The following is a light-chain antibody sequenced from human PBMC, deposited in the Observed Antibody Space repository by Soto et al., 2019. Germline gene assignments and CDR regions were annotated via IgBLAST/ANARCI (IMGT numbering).Light chain of an antibody. CDR2: RNN. CDR1: SSNIGSNY. CDR3: SAWDDRLRGWV. V-gene: IGLV1-47*01. Sequence: QSVLTQPPSASGTPGQRVTISCSGSSSNIGSNYVYWYQHLPGTAPKLLIYRNNQRPSGVPDRFSGSNSGTSASLAITGLRSEDEADYYCSAWDDRLRGWVFGGGTKLTVL. J-gene: IGLJ3*02.